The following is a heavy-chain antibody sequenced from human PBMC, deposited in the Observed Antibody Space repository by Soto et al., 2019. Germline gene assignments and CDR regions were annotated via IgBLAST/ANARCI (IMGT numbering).Heavy chain of an antibody. CDR2: ISSSGSTI. CDR1: GFTFSSYE. V-gene: IGHV3-48*03. Sequence: EVQLVESGGGLVQPGGSLRLSCAASGFTFSSYEMNWVRQAPGKGLEWVSYISSSGSTIYYADSVKGRFTISRDNAKNSLYLQMNSLRAEDTAVYYCARAGYYDSSGYFSYNWLDPWGQGTLVTVSS. CDR3: ARAGYYDSSGYFSYNWLDP. J-gene: IGHJ5*02. D-gene: IGHD3-22*01.